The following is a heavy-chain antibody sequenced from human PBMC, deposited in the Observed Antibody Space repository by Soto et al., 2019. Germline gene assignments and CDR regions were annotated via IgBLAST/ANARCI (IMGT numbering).Heavy chain of an antibody. CDR1: GYTFTSYY. J-gene: IGHJ4*02. D-gene: IGHD5-12*01. CDR2: IIPIFGTA. CDR3: AREGMRDGYNYYYFDY. V-gene: IGHV1-69*13. Sequence: SVKVSCKASGYTFTSYYMHWVRQAPGQGLEWMGGIIPIFGTANYAQKFQGRVTITADESTSTAYMELSSLRSEDTAVYYCAREGMRDGYNYYYFDYWGQGTLVTVSS.